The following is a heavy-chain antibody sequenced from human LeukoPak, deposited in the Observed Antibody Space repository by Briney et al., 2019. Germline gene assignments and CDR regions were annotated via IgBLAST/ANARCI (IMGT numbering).Heavy chain of an antibody. CDR3: ARGQTGGYYGGY. D-gene: IGHD3-22*01. J-gene: IGHJ4*02. V-gene: IGHV3-21*01. CDR1: GFTFSSYS. Sequence: PGGSLRLSCAASGFTFSSYSMNWVRQAPGKGLEWVSSISSSSSYIYYADSVKGRFTISRDNAKNSLYLQMNSLRAEDTAVYYCARGQTGGYYGGYWGQGTLVTVSS. CDR2: ISSSSSYI.